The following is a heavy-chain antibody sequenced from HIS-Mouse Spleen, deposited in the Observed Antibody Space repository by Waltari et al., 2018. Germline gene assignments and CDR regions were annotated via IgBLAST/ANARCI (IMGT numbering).Heavy chain of an antibody. CDR1: GFTFSGYS. J-gene: IGHJ3*02. D-gene: IGHD7-27*01. CDR3: ARRLLTGDAFDI. V-gene: IGHV3-21*01. Sequence: EVRLVQSGGGLVRPGGSLGLSFAAPGFTFSGYSMTWVRQAPGKGLEWVSSSSSSSSYIYYADSVKGRFTISRDNAKNSLYLQMNSLRAEDTAVYYCARRLLTGDAFDIWGQGTMVTVSS. CDR2: SSSSSSYI.